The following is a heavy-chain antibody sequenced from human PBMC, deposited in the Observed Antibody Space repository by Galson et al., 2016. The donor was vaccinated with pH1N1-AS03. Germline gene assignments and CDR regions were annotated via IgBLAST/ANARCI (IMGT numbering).Heavy chain of an antibody. D-gene: IGHD3-3*01. V-gene: IGHV1-18*01. CDR3: VRESEMSGVVFFNY. CDR2: ISAYYGDT. CDR1: GYTFTTYG. J-gene: IGHJ4*02. Sequence: SVKVSCKASGYTFTTYGISWVRQAPGQGLEWMGWISAYYGDTHFAHKFQERVTLTRDTSTATAYMELRNLRSDDTAVYYCVRESEMSGVVFFNYWGQGTLVTVSS.